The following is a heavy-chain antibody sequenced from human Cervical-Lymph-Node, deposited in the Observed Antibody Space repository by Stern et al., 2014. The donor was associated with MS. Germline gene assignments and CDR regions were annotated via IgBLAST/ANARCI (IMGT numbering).Heavy chain of an antibody. J-gene: IGHJ3*01. V-gene: IGHV1-46*03. D-gene: IGHD5/OR15-5a*01. CDR1: GYTFTSQY. Sequence: VQLVESGAEVKKPGASVKISCKASGYTFTSQYIHWLRQAPGQGLEWMVIVNPGTDAKSYAQKFQDRVTMTGDTSTSTVYMDLSSLTSEDTAVYFCARDPTRYGVYDGVFDLWGQGTMVTVSS. CDR2: VNPGTDAK. CDR3: ARDPTRYGVYDGVFDL.